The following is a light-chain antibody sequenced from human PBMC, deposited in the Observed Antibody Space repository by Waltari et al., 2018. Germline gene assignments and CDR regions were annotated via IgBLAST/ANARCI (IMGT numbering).Light chain of an antibody. CDR3: QAWDSGIV. CDR1: KVGDKS. Sequence: SYEVTQPPSVSVSPGQTATIPCPGDKVGDKSVCWYQQKAGQSPVLLIYRDNMRPSGIPERFSGSNSGNTATLTISGTQALDEADYHCQAWDSGIVFGGGTKLTVL. J-gene: IGLJ2*01. CDR2: RDN. V-gene: IGLV3-1*01.